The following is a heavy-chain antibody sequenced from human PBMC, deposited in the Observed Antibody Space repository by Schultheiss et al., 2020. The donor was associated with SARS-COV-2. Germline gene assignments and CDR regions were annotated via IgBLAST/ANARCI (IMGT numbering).Heavy chain of an antibody. CDR3: SRGAHYHGMAV. D-gene: IGHD3-10*01. CDR1: GGSISSGDYY. V-gene: IGHV4-61*08. Sequence: SETLSLTCTVSGGSISSGDYYWSWIRQPPGKGLEWIGYIYYSGSTNYNPSLKSRVTISVDTSKNQFSLKLSSVTAADTAVYYCSRGAHYHGMAVWGQGTTVTVSS. J-gene: IGHJ6*02. CDR2: IYYSGST.